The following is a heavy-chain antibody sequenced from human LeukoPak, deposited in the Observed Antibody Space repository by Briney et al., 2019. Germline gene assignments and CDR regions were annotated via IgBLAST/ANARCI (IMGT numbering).Heavy chain of an antibody. D-gene: IGHD6-13*01. CDR2: TYYRSKWYN. V-gene: IGHV6-1*01. Sequence: SQTLSLTCALSGDSVSSNSAAWNWIRQSPSRGLKRLGNTYYRSKWYNDYAVSVKSRITINPDTSKNQFSLQLNSVTPVDTAVYYCAREKVAAAGRPFDYWGQGTLVTVSS. J-gene: IGHJ4*02. CDR3: AREKVAAAGRPFDY. CDR1: GDSVSSNSAA.